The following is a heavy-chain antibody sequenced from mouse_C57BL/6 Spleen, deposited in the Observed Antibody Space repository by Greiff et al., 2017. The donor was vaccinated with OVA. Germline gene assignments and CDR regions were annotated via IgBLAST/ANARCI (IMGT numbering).Heavy chain of an antibody. CDR2: INPNNGGT. V-gene: IGHV1-18*01. J-gene: IGHJ3*01. CDR3: ARYNDGYYEAWFAY. Sequence: EVKLVESGPELVKPGASVKIPCKASGYTFTDYNMDWVKQSHGKSLEWIGDINPNNGGTIYNQKFKGKATLTVDKSSSTVYMELRSLTSEDTAVYYCARYNDGYYEAWFAYWGQGTLVTVSA. CDR1: GYTFTDYN. D-gene: IGHD2-3*01.